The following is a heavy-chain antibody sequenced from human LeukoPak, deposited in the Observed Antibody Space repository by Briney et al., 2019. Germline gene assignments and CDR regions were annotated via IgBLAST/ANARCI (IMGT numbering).Heavy chain of an antibody. J-gene: IGHJ4*02. CDR2: IYYSGST. CDR1: GGSTSSSSYY. V-gene: IGHV4-39*02. D-gene: IGHD3-9*01. Sequence: PSETLSLTCTVSGGSTSSSSYYWGWIRQPPGKGLEWIGSIYYSGSTYYNPSLKSRVTISVDTSKNQFSLKLSSVTAADTAVYYCARDGDDILTLFDYWGQGTLVTVSS. CDR3: ARDGDDILTLFDY.